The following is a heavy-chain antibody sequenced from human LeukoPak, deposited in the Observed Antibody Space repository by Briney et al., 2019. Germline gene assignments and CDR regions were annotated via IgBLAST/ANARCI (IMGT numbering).Heavy chain of an antibody. V-gene: IGHV6-1*01. CDR2: TYYRSKWYN. CDR1: GDIVSSNSAA. CDR3: ARVADTAMVYSFDY. Sequence: SQTLSLTCAISGDIVSSNSAAWNWIRQSPSRGLEWLGRTYYRSKWYNDYAVSVKSRITINPDTSKNQFSLQLNSVTPEDTAVYYCARVADTAMVYSFDYWGQGTLVTVSS. D-gene: IGHD5-18*01. J-gene: IGHJ4*02.